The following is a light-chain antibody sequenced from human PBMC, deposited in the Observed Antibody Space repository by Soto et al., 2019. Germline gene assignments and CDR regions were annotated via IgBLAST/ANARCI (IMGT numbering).Light chain of an antibody. CDR3: SSYTSSTTRVI. CDR2: DVS. V-gene: IGLV2-14*01. Sequence: QSALTQPASVSGSPGQSITISCTGTSSDVGDYNFVSWYQQHPGKAPKLMIYDVSNRPSGVSNRFSGSKSGNTASLTISGLQAEDEADYYCSSYTSSTTRVIFGGGTK. CDR1: SSDVGDYNF. J-gene: IGLJ2*01.